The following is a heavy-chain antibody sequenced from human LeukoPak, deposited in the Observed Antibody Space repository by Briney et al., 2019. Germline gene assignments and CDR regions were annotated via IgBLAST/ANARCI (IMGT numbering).Heavy chain of an antibody. V-gene: IGHV1-24*01. CDR2: FDPEDGET. Sequence: ASVKVSCKVSGYTLTELSMHWVRRAPGKGLEWMGGFDPEDGETIYAQKFQGRVTMTEDTSTDTAYMELSSLRSEDTAVYYCASPTYYYYGMDVWGQGTTVTVSS. J-gene: IGHJ6*02. CDR1: GYTLTELS. CDR3: ASPTYYYYGMDV.